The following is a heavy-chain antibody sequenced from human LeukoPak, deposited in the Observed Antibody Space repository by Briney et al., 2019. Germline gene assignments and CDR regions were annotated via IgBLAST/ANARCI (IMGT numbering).Heavy chain of an antibody. CDR3: ARDMRYSYGYSAFDI. Sequence: SETLSLTCAVYGGSFSGYYWSWIRQPPGKGLEWIGYIYYSGSTNYNPSLKSRVTISVDTSKNQFSLKLSSVTAADTAVYYCARDMRYSYGYSAFDIWGQGTMVTVSS. J-gene: IGHJ3*02. D-gene: IGHD5-18*01. V-gene: IGHV4-59*01. CDR1: GGSFSGYY. CDR2: IYYSGST.